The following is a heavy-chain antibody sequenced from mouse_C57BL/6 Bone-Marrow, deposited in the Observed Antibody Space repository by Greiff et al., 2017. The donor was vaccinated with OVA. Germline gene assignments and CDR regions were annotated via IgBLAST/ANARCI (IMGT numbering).Heavy chain of an antibody. V-gene: IGHV1-74*01. D-gene: IGHD2-4*01. CDR1: GYTFTSYW. CDR2: IHPSDSDT. Sequence: VQLQQPGAELVKPGASVKVSCKASGYTFTSYWMHWVKQRPGQGLEWIGRIHPSDSDTNYNQKFKGKATLTVDKSSSTAYMQLSSLTSGDSAVYYCAIDDYDEKAFGYWGQGTLVTVSA. CDR3: AIDDYDEKAFGY. J-gene: IGHJ3*01.